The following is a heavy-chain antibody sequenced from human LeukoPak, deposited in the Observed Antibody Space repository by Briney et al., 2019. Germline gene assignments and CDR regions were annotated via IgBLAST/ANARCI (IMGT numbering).Heavy chain of an antibody. CDR1: GFTFDDYA. V-gene: IGHV3-9*03. D-gene: IGHD3-10*01. J-gene: IGHJ4*02. Sequence: QTGGSPRLSCAASGFTFDDYAMHWVRQAPGKGLEWVSGISWNSGFIGYADSVKGRFTISRDNAKNSLYLQMNSLRAEDMASYYCAKGLYGSGSYPDYWGQGTLVTVSS. CDR2: ISWNSGFI. CDR3: AKGLYGSGSYPDY.